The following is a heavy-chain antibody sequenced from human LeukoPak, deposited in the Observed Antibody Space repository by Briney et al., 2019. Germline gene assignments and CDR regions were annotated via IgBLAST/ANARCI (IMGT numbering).Heavy chain of an antibody. CDR1: GGSVSSGSYY. D-gene: IGHD2-2*03. J-gene: IGHJ4*02. CDR3: ARDGYCSSTSCSIFDY. Sequence: SETLSLTCTVSGGSVSSGSYYWSWIRQPPGKGPEWIGYIYYSGSTNYNPSLKSRVTISVDTSKNQFSLKLSSVTAADTAVYYCARDGYCSSTSCSIFDYWGQGTLVTVSS. CDR2: IYYSGST. V-gene: IGHV4-61*01.